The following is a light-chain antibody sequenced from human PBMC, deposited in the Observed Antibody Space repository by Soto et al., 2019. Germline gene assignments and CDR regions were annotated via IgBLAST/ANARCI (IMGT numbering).Light chain of an antibody. V-gene: IGLV2-23*02. CDR2: EVS. CDR1: SSDVGSYIL. Sequence: QSVLTQPASVSGSPGQSMTISCAGTSSDVGSYILVSWYQQHPGKAPKLMIYEVSKRPSGVSNRFSGSKSGNTASLTISGLQPEDEADYYCCSYARSTWGYVFGTGTKVTVL. J-gene: IGLJ1*01. CDR3: CSYARSTWGYV.